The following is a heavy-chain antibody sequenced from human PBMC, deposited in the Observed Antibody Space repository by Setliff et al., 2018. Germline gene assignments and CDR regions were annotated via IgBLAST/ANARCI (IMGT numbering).Heavy chain of an antibody. CDR3: VKDYSMAITVGYLQH. V-gene: IGHV3-30*02. D-gene: IGHD1-20*01. CDR2: IRYNGNNK. J-gene: IGHJ1*01. Sequence: PGGSLRLSCVAPGFTFSSYGTHWVRQAPGKGLEWVAFIRYNGNNKYYVDSVKGRFTISRDNSRNTLYLEMSSLRTEDTAVYYCVKDYSMAITVGYLQHWGQGTQVTVSS. CDR1: GFTFSSYG.